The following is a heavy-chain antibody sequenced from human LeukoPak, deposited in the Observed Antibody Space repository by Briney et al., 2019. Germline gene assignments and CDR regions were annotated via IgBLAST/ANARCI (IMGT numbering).Heavy chain of an antibody. CDR3: GRSGSSGGFFDY. J-gene: IGHJ4*02. CDR1: GDSIVSYN. Sequence: PSETLSLTCTVSGDSIVSYNWSWIWQPPGRGLEWIGYIYYSGSTNYNPSLKDRVTISVDTSKNQFSLELRPVTGADTAVYFCGRSGSSGGFFDYWGQGTLVTVSS. D-gene: IGHD2-15*01. V-gene: IGHV4-59*01. CDR2: IYYSGST.